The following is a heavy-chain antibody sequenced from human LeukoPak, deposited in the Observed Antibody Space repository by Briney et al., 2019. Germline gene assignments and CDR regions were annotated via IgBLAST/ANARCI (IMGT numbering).Heavy chain of an antibody. Sequence: GGSLRLSCAASGFTFSSYGMHWVRQAPGKGLEWVAVISYDGSNKYYADSVKGRFTISRDNSKNTLYLQMNSLRAEDTAVYYCARVLLWFGELPGYWGQGSLVTVSS. D-gene: IGHD3-10*01. J-gene: IGHJ4*02. CDR3: ARVLLWFGELPGY. V-gene: IGHV3-30*03. CDR1: GFTFSSYG. CDR2: ISYDGSNK.